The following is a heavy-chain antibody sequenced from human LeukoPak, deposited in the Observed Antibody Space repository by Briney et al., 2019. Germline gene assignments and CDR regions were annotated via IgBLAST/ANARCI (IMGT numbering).Heavy chain of an antibody. V-gene: IGHV4-4*07. D-gene: IGHD1-26*01. CDR2: IHTSGST. Sequence: PSETLSLTCTVSGVSISSYYWSWLRQPAGKGLEWIGRIHTSGSTKYNPSLMSRVTMSVDTSKNQFSLKLSSVTAADTAVYYCARGSGSYFDFDYWGQGTLVTVSS. CDR3: ARGSGSYFDFDY. J-gene: IGHJ4*02. CDR1: GVSISSYY.